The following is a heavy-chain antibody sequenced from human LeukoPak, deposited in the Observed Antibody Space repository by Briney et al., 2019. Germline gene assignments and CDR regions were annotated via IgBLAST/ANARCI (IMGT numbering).Heavy chain of an antibody. CDR1: GFTFDDYA. CDR3: AELGITMIGGV. Sequence: GGSLRLSCAVSGFTFDDYAMSWVRQAPGKGLEWVSGINWNGGRTGYADSVKGRFTISRDNAKNSLYLQMNSLRAEDTAVYYCAELGITMIGGVWGKGTTVTISS. CDR2: INWNGGRT. D-gene: IGHD3-10*02. J-gene: IGHJ6*04. V-gene: IGHV3-20*04.